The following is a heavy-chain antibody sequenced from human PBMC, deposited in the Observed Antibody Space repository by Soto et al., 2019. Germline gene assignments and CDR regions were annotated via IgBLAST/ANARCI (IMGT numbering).Heavy chain of an antibody. CDR1: GFTFSSYA. V-gene: IGHV3-23*01. CDR3: AKGGVVVVAAVDF. J-gene: IGHJ4*02. Sequence: EVQLLESGGGLVQPGGSLRLSCAASGFTFSSYAMSWVRQAPGKGLEWVSAISGSGGSTYYADSVKGRFTISKDNSKNTLYLQMYSLRAEDTDVYYCAKGGVVVVAAVDFWGQGTLVTVSS. D-gene: IGHD2-15*01. CDR2: ISGSGGST.